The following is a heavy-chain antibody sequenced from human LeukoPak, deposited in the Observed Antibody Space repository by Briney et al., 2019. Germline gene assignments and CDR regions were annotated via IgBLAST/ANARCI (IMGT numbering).Heavy chain of an antibody. CDR1: GFTFSTYW. J-gene: IGHJ4*02. CDR2: IKQDGSHR. CDR3: VREEGY. Sequence: GGSLRLSCAASGFTFSTYWMYWVRQAPGKGLEWVANIKQDGSHRYYVDSVKGRFTISRDNAKNSLYLQMNSLRVEDTAVYYCVREEGYWGQGTLVTVSS. V-gene: IGHV3-7*01.